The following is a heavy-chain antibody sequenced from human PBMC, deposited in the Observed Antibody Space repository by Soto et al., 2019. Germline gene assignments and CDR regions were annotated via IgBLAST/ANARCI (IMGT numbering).Heavy chain of an antibody. CDR2: ISGSGGST. CDR3: AKLVESTYGPYYYDSSGYSPVFPDY. J-gene: IGHJ4*02. CDR1: GFTFSSYA. D-gene: IGHD3-22*01. Sequence: GGSLRLSCAASGFTFSSYAMSWVRQAPGKGLEWVSAISGSGGSTYYADSVKGRFTISRDNSKNTLYLQMNSLRAEDTAVYYCAKLVESTYGPYYYDSSGYSPVFPDYWGQGTLVTVSS. V-gene: IGHV3-23*01.